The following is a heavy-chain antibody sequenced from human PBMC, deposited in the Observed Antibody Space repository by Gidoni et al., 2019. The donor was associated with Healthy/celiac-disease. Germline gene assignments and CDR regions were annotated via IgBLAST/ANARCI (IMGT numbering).Heavy chain of an antibody. D-gene: IGHD2-15*01. Sequence: QVQLQESGPGLVKPSQTLSPTCPVSGGSISSGDYSGSWIRQPPGKGLEWIGYIYYSGSTNYNPSLKSRVTISVDTSKNQFSLKLSSVTAADTAVYYCASSTVVTPGAFDIWGQGTMVTVSS. V-gene: IGHV4-30-4*01. CDR1: GGSISSGDYS. CDR3: ASSTVVTPGAFDI. CDR2: IYYSGST. J-gene: IGHJ3*02.